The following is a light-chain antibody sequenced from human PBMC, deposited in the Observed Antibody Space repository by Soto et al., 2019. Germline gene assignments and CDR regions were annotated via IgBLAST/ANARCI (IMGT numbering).Light chain of an antibody. CDR2: DAS. CDR1: QSVSIS. Sequence: PGESATLSCRASQSVSISLAWYQQKPGQAPRLLIYDASNRATGIPARFSGSGSGTDFTLTISSLEPEDFATYYCQQRTNWYTFVQGTNLEIK. J-gene: IGKJ2*01. V-gene: IGKV3-11*01. CDR3: QQRTNWYT.